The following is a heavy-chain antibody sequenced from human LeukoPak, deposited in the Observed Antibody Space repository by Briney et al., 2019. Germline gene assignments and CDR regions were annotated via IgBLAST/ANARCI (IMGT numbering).Heavy chain of an antibody. V-gene: IGHV1-18*01. J-gene: IGHJ4*02. CDR1: GYMFTKYG. D-gene: IGHD6-19*01. CDR2: ISAYIGNT. Sequence: ASAKVSCKASGYMFTKYGFSWVRQAPGQGLEWMGWISAYIGNTKYAETLQGRVTMTTDTSTSTADMELRSLRSDDTAVYYCVIDRSYSSGWYPRGYFDYWGPGTLVTVSS. CDR3: VIDRSYSSGWYPRGYFDY.